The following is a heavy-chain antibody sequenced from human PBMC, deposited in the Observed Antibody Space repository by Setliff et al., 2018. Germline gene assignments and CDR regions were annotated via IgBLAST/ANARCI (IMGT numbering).Heavy chain of an antibody. D-gene: IGHD3-16*01. CDR2: IKQDGSEK. CDR3: ARDGGEYWGQGMDYLDS. J-gene: IGHJ4*02. Sequence: GGSLRLSCAASGFTFSSYWMSWVRQAPGKGLEWVANIKQDGSEKYYVDSVKGRFTISRDNAKNSLYLQMNSLRAEDTAVYYCARDGGEYWGQGMDYLDSWGQGTLVTVSS. V-gene: IGHV3-7*01. CDR1: GFTFSSYW.